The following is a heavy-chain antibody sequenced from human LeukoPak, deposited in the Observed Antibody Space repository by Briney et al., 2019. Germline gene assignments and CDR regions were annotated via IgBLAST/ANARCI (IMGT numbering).Heavy chain of an antibody. Sequence: GGSLRLSCAASGFILSNFAMHWVRQAPGKGLEWVAVISFDGNKKYYADSVKGRFTVSRDDTKNTLYLQMNSLRVEDTAVYYCARDGPMVKGDHWGQGSLVTVSS. V-gene: IGHV3-30-3*01. CDR1: GFILSNFA. J-gene: IGHJ4*02. CDR3: ARDGPMVKGDH. CDR2: ISFDGNKK. D-gene: IGHD5-18*01.